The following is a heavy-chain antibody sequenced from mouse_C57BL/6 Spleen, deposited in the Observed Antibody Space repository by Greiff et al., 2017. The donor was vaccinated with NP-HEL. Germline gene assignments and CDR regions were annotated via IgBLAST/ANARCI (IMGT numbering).Heavy chain of an antibody. D-gene: IGHD4-1*01. V-gene: IGHV3-1*01. Sequence: VQLKESGPGMVKPSQSLSLTCTVTGYSITSGYDWHWIRHFPGNKLEWMGYISYSGSTNYNPSLKSRISITHDTSKNHFFLKLNSVTTEDTATYYCARGENWDYYAMDYWGQGTSVTVSS. CDR1: GYSITSGYD. J-gene: IGHJ4*01. CDR2: ISYSGST. CDR3: ARGENWDYYAMDY.